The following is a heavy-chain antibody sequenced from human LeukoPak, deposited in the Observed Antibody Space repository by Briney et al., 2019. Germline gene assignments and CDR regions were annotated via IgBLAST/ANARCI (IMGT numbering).Heavy chain of an antibody. J-gene: IGHJ4*02. CDR1: GGSFSGYY. V-gene: IGHV4-34*01. CDR3: ARGQRY. Sequence: PSETLSLTCAVYGGSFSGYYWSWIRQPPGKGLEWIREINHSGSTNYNPSLKSRVTISVDTSKNQFSLKLSSVTAADTAVYYCARGQRYWGQGTLVTVSS. CDR2: INHSGST.